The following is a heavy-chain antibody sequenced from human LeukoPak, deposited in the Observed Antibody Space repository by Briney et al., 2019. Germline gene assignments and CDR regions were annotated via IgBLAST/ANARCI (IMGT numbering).Heavy chain of an antibody. CDR1: GYTFTGYY. J-gene: IGHJ6*03. CDR2: INPNSGGT. V-gene: IGHV1-2*02. D-gene: IGHD2-15*01. CDR3: VRVAGYYYYHMDV. Sequence: ASVKVSCKASGYTFTGYYMHWVRQAPGQGLEWMGWINPNSGGTNYAQKFQGRVTMTRDTSINTAYMGLTSLTSDDTAVYYCVRVAGYYYYHMDVWGKGTTVSISS.